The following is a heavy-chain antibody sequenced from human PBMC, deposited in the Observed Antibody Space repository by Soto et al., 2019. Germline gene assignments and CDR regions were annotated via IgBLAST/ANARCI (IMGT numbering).Heavy chain of an antibody. CDR3: AKDGRGSYSGPGGFGY. V-gene: IGHV3-30*18. Sequence: QVQLVESGGGVVQPGRSLRLSCAASGFTFSSYGMHWVRQAPGKGLEGVAVISYDGSNKYYADSVKGRFTISRDNSKNTLYLQKKSVTSEDTAVYYCAKDGRGSYSGPGGFGYWGQGTLVTVSS. J-gene: IGHJ4*02. D-gene: IGHD1-26*01. CDR1: GFTFSSYG. CDR2: ISYDGSNK.